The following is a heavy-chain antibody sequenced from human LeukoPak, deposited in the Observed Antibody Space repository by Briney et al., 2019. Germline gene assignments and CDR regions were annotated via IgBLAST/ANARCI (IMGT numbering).Heavy chain of an antibody. Sequence: PGGSLRLSCAASGFTFDDYGMSWVRQAPGKGLEWVSGINWNGGSTGYADSVKGRFTISRDNAKNSLYLQMNSLGAEDTALYYCARVIPYYYDSSGYYYYFDYWGQGTLVTVSS. V-gene: IGHV3-20*04. CDR3: ARVIPYYYDSSGYYYYFDY. CDR1: GFTFDDYG. CDR2: INWNGGST. D-gene: IGHD3-22*01. J-gene: IGHJ4*02.